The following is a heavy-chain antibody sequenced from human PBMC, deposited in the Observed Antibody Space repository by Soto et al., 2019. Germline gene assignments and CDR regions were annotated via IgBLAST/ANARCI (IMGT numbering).Heavy chain of an antibody. CDR1: GFTFDDYA. J-gene: IGHJ4*02. V-gene: IGHV3-9*01. Sequence: EVQLVESGGGLVQPGTSLRLSCAVSGFTFDDYAMHWVRPTPGKGLEWVSSINSNIDHIGYADSVKGRSTISRDNAKNSLFLHIHSLRAEDTALYYCSRDVGSVARTLLYWGQGTLVTVSS. D-gene: IGHD5-12*01. CDR3: SRDVGSVARTLLY. CDR2: INSNIDHI.